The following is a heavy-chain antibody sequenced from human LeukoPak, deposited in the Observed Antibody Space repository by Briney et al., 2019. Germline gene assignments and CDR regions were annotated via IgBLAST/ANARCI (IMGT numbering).Heavy chain of an antibody. CDR2: IRGSGDST. V-gene: IGHV3-23*01. CDR3: AKDWEAASDAFDM. Sequence: GGTLRLSCAASGFTFSSSGMSWVRQAPGKGLEWLSAIRGSGDSTYYADSVKGRFTISRDNSKNTVYLQMDSVRADDTAIYYCAKDWEAASDAFDMWGRGTTVTVSS. J-gene: IGHJ3*02. D-gene: IGHD6-13*01. CDR1: GFTFSSSG.